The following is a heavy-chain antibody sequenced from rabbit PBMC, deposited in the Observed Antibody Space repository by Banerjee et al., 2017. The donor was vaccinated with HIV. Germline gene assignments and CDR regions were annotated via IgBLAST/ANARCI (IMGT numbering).Heavy chain of an antibody. CDR2: INSNTGNT. CDR3: ARDLAGTIRLDL. V-gene: IGHV1S40*01. D-gene: IGHD4-1*01. Sequence: QSLEESGGDLVKPGASLTLTCKASGFTLSNYWICWVRQAPGKGLEWIACINSNTGNTVYASWAKGPFTISKTSSTTVTLQMTSLTAADTATYFCARDLAGTIRLDLWGPGTLVTVS. CDR1: GFTLSNYW. J-gene: IGHJ3*01.